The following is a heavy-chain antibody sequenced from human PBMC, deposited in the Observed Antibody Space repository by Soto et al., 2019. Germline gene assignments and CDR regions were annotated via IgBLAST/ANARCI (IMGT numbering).Heavy chain of an antibody. CDR1: GGTFSSYT. V-gene: IGHV1-69*02. CDR2: IIPILGIA. CDR3: ARSSRSGAPEAFDI. Sequence: QVQLVQSGAEVKKPGSSVKVSCKASGGTFSSYTISWVRQAPGQGLEWMGRIIPILGIANYAQKFQGRVTITADKSTSTAYMELSSLRSEDTAVYYCARSSRSGAPEAFDIWGQGTMVTVSS. J-gene: IGHJ3*02. D-gene: IGHD3-10*01.